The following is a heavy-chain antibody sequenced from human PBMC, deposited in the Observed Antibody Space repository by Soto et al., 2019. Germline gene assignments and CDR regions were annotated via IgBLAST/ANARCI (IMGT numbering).Heavy chain of an antibody. Sequence: KPSETLSLTCTAPGGSISSGSYHWSWIRQHPGKGLEWIGNIYYSGSSYYNPSLRSRATISIDTSKDQFSLRLGSVTAADTAVYYCARVEGSSYYFRHDCWGRGTLVTVSS. CDR3: ARVEGSSYYFRHDC. J-gene: IGHJ4*02. V-gene: IGHV4-31*03. CDR2: IYYSGSS. D-gene: IGHD1-26*01. CDR1: GGSISSGSYH.